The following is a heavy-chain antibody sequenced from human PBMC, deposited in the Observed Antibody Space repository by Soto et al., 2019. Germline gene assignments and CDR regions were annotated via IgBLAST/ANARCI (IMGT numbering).Heavy chain of an antibody. CDR2: ISSSGSST. V-gene: IGHV3-23*01. J-gene: IGHJ3*02. Sequence: PGGSLRLSCAASGFTFSSYAMSWVRQAPGKGLEWVSDISSSGSSTYYADSVKGRFTISRDNAKNSLYLQMNSLRAEDTAVYYCARDWYYYDSSADAFDIWGQGTMVTVSS. CDR3: ARDWYYYDSSADAFDI. D-gene: IGHD3-22*01. CDR1: GFTFSSYA.